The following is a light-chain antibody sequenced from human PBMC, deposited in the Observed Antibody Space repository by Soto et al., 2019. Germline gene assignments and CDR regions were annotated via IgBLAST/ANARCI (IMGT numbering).Light chain of an antibody. CDR2: EVV. CDR3: KSYAGSNTYV. CDR1: KXDIGVYDF. Sequence: QSALTQPPSASGSPGQSVTIYCTGTKXDIGVYDFASWYQHHPGKAPRLIIYEVVQRPSGVPDRFSGSKSGNTASLTVSGLQAADEADYFCKSYAGSNTYVLGSGTKVTVL. V-gene: IGLV2-8*01. J-gene: IGLJ1*01.